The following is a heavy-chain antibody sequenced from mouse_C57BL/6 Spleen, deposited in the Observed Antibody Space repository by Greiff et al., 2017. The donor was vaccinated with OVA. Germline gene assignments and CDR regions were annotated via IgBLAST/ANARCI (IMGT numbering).Heavy chain of an antibody. V-gene: IGHV1-59*01. CDR2: IDPSDSYT. D-gene: IGHD1-1*01. J-gene: IGHJ1*03. CDR1: GYTFTSYW. CDR3: ARMGYYGSSFVYWYFDV. Sequence: QVQLKQPGAELVRPGTSVKLSCKASGYTFTSYWMHWVKQRPGQGLEWIGVIDPSDSYTNYNQKFKGKATLTVDTSSSTAYMQLSSLTSEDSAVYYCARMGYYGSSFVYWYFDVWGTGTTVTVSS.